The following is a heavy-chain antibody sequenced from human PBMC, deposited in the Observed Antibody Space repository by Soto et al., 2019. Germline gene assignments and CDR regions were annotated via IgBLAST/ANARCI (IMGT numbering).Heavy chain of an antibody. V-gene: IGHV1-2*04. J-gene: IGHJ3*02. CDR2: INPNSGGT. Sequence: ASVKVSCKASGYTFSGYYMHWVRQAPGQGLEWMGWINPNSGGTNYAQKFQGWVTMTRDTSISTAYIELSRLRSDDTAVYYCARVREYSSSLDDAFDIWGQGTMVTVSS. CDR3: ARVREYSSSLDDAFDI. CDR1: GYTFSGYY. D-gene: IGHD6-6*01.